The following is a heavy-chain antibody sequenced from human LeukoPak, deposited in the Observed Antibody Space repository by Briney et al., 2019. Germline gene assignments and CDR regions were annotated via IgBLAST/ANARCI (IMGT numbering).Heavy chain of an antibody. CDR1: GFTFSSYA. CDR2: ISYDGSNK. V-gene: IGHV3-30*01. Sequence: PGGSLRLPCAASGFTFSSYAMHWVRQAPGKGLEWVAVISYDGSNKYYADSVKGRFTISRDNSKNTLYLQMNSLRAEDTAVYYCARGAAAVVAEYFQHWGQGTLVTVSS. CDR3: ARGAAAVVAEYFQH. J-gene: IGHJ1*01. D-gene: IGHD6-13*01.